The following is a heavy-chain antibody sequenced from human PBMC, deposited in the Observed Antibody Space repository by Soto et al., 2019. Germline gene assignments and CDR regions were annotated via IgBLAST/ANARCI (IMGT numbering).Heavy chain of an antibody. CDR2: IYHSGST. J-gene: IGHJ4*02. D-gene: IGHD2-21*02. CDR3: ASRGGGVVLTATTRFDY. V-gene: IGHV4-4*02. Sequence: QVPLQESGPRLVRPSGTLSLTCTVSSGSISTANWWSWVRQPPGRGLEWIGEIYHSGSTNYNLSLKSRVTLSVDKSKNQCSLRLSSVTAADSAMYYCASRGGGVVLTATTRFDYWGQGTLVTVSS. CDR1: SGSISTANW.